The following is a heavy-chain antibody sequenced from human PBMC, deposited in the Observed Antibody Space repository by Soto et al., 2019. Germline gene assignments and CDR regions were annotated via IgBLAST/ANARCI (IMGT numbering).Heavy chain of an antibody. V-gene: IGHV3-30-3*01. J-gene: IGHJ5*02. CDR3: ASRTNSGSYRRWHNWFDP. Sequence: QAGGSLRLSCAASGFTFSSYAMHWVRQAPGKGLEWVAVISYDGSNKYYADSVKGRFTISRDNSKNTLYLQMNSLRAEDTAVYYCASRTNSGSYRRWHNWFDPWGQGTLVTVSS. D-gene: IGHD1-26*01. CDR1: GFTFSSYA. CDR2: ISYDGSNK.